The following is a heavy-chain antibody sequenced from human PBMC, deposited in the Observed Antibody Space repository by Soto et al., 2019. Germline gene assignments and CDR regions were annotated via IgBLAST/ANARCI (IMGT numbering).Heavy chain of an antibody. V-gene: IGHV3-23*01. CDR2: INGDGSAT. Sequence: GVSLRLSCAASGFTFSRYAMSWVRQAPGKGLEWISSINGDGSATYYANAVKGRFTISKDISKNTLYLQMDSLRAEDTAVYFCAKITRSWGQGTLVTVSS. CDR1: GFTFSRYA. D-gene: IGHD3-3*01. J-gene: IGHJ5*02. CDR3: AKITRS.